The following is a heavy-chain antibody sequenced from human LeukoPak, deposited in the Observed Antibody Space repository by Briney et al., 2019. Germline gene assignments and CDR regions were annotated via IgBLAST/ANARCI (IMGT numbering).Heavy chain of an antibody. D-gene: IGHD3-22*01. Sequence: GGSLRLSCAASGFTFSNYAMSWVRQAPGLGLEWVSGISGGGYSTYYADSVKGRFTISRDNSKNTLYLQMNSLRAEDTAVYYCATGGSGRMPYDKPRYWGQGTLVTVSS. V-gene: IGHV3-23*01. CDR3: ATGGSGRMPYDKPRY. J-gene: IGHJ4*02. CDR1: GFTFSNYA. CDR2: ISGGGYST.